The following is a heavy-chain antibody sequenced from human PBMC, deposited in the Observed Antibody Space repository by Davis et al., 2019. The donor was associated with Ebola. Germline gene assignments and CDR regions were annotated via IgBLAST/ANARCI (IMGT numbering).Heavy chain of an antibody. CDR3: AKRVEYSSSFAYFDY. Sequence: GESLKISCAASGFTFSSYAMSWVRQAPGKGLEWVSAISGSGGSTYYADSVKGRFTVSRDNSKNTLYVQLNSLRSEDTAVYYCAKRVEYSSSFAYFDYWGQGALVTVSS. J-gene: IGHJ4*02. V-gene: IGHV3-23*01. D-gene: IGHD6-6*01. CDR2: ISGSGGST. CDR1: GFTFSSYA.